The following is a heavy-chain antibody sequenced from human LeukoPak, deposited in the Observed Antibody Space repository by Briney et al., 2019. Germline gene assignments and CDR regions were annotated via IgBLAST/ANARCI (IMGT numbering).Heavy chain of an antibody. V-gene: IGHV3-74*01. CDR2: INPGGSSI. J-gene: IGHJ4*02. CDR1: GFTFSSYW. CDR3: ARSNQADDY. Sequence: GGSLRLSCAASGFTFSSYWMQWVRQAPGKGLVWVARINPGGSSITYADSVKGLFTISRDNAKNTLYLQMDSLRAEDTGVYYCARSNQADDYWGQGTLVAVSS. D-gene: IGHD1-14*01.